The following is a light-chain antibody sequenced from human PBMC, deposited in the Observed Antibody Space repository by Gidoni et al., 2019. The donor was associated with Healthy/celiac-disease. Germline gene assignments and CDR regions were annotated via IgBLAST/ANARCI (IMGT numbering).Light chain of an antibody. CDR3: QQSYSTRT. V-gene: IGKV1-39*01. CDR1: QRISNY. Sequence: DIQMTQSPSSLSASVGERVTITCRASQRISNYLNWYQQKPGKAPKLLIYAASSLQSGVPSRFSGSGSGTDFTLTISSLQPEDFATCYCQQSYSTRTFXQXTKVEIK. CDR2: AAS. J-gene: IGKJ1*01.